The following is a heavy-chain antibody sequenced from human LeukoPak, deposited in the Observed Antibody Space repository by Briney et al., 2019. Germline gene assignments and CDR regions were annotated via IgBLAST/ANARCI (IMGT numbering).Heavy chain of an antibody. CDR2: INHSGST. CDR3: ASGRGSSFHAFDI. D-gene: IGHD6-13*01. Sequence: SETLSLTCAVYGGSFSGYYWSWIRQPPGKGLEWIGEINHSGSTNYNPSLKSRVTISVDTSKNQFSLKLSSVTAADTAVYYCASGRGSSFHAFDIWGQGTMVTVSS. J-gene: IGHJ3*02. V-gene: IGHV4-34*01. CDR1: GGSFSGYY.